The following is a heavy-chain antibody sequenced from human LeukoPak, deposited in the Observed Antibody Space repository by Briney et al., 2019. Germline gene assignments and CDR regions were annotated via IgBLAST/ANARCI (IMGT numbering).Heavy chain of an antibody. D-gene: IGHD6-6*01. J-gene: IGHJ6*03. CDR1: GGSISSYY. CDR2: IYTSGST. V-gene: IGHV4-4*09. Sequence: SETLSLTCTVSGGSISSYYWSWIRQPPGKGLEWIGYIYTSGSTNYNPSLKSRVTISVDTSKNQFSLKLSSVTAADTAVYYCARLNQYNDDPTIAARSRVYYMDVWGKGTTVTVSS. CDR3: ARLNQYNDDPTIAARSRVYYMDV.